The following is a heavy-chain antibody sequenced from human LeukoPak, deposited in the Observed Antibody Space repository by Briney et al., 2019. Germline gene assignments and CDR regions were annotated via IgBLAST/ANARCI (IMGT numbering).Heavy chain of an antibody. Sequence: QSGGSLTLSCPASGFTFSSYWMPWARQAPGKGLEWVVNIMQDGSEKCYVDSVKGRFTISRDNTKNSLYLQMNSLRAEDTAVYYCARDLVGYYGSGSAWGQGTLVTVSS. D-gene: IGHD3-10*01. V-gene: IGHV3-7*01. CDR3: ARDLVGYYGSGSA. J-gene: IGHJ5*02. CDR2: IMQDGSEK. CDR1: GFTFSSYW.